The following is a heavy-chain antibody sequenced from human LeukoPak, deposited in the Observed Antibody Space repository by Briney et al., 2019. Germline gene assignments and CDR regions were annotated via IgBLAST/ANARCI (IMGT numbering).Heavy chain of an antibody. Sequence: GASVKVSCKASGYTFTGYYMHWVRQAPGQGLEWMGWINPNSGGTNYAQKFQGRVTMTRDTSISTAYMELSRLRSDDTAVYYCAREDARIRGVIHYWGQGTLVTASS. CDR1: GYTFTGYY. J-gene: IGHJ4*02. CDR3: AREDARIRGVIHY. V-gene: IGHV1-2*02. D-gene: IGHD3-10*01. CDR2: INPNSGGT.